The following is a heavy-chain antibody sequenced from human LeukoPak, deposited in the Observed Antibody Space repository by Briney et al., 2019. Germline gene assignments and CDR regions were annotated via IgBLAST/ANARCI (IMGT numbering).Heavy chain of an antibody. CDR2: TYYSGST. CDR3: AKGSYSARIDY. CDR1: GGSISSYY. V-gene: IGHV4-59*01. Sequence: SETLSLTCTVSGGSISSYYWSWIRQPPGKGLEWIGYTYYSGSTDYNPSLKSRVTISVDTSKNQFSLKLSSVTAADTAVYYCAKGSYSARIDYWGQGTLVTVSS. D-gene: IGHD1-26*01. J-gene: IGHJ4*02.